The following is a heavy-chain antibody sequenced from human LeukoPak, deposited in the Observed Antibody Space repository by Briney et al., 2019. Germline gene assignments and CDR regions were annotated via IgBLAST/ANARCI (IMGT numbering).Heavy chain of an antibody. CDR1: GFTFSSYV. D-gene: IGHD6-13*01. CDR2: ISYDGSNK. V-gene: IGHV3-30-3*01. CDR3: ARELAGIAAAGTPDY. Sequence: PGGSLRLSCAASGFTFSSYVMSWVRQAPGKGLEWVAVISYDGSNKYYADSVKGRFTISRDNSKNTLYLQMNSLRAEDTAVYYCARELAGIAAAGTPDYWGQGTLVTVSS. J-gene: IGHJ4*02.